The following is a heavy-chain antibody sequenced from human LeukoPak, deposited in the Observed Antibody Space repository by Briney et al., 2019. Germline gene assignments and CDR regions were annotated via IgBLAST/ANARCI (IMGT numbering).Heavy chain of an antibody. J-gene: IGHJ4*02. V-gene: IGHV4-61*02. Sequence: PSETLSLTCTVSGGSIGSGSYYWSWIRQPAGKGLEWIGRIYTSGSTNYNPSLKSRVTISVDTSKNQFSLKLSSVTAADTAVYYCARGYDFWSGYPNFDYWGQGTLVTVSP. CDR2: IYTSGST. CDR3: ARGYDFWSGYPNFDY. CDR1: GGSIGSGSYY. D-gene: IGHD3-3*01.